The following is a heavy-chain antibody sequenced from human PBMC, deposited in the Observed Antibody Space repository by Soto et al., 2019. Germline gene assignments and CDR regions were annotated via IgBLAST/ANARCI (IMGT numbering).Heavy chain of an antibody. CDR3: ARSSGGNFGIIIEGTNWFAP. CDR2: INPHGGST. J-gene: IGHJ5*02. Sequence: RASVKVSCKAPSDTFTSYYINWVRQAPGQGLEWMGVINPHGGSTAYAQKFKGRVILTRDTSASTVYMEVSSLTSEDTDMYYCARSSGGNFGIIIEGTNWFAPWGQGTLVTVSS. V-gene: IGHV1-46*01. CDR1: SDTFTSYY. D-gene: IGHD1-26*01.